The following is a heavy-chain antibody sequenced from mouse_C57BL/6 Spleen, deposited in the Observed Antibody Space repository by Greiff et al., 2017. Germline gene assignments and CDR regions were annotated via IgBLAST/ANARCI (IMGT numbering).Heavy chain of an antibody. J-gene: IGHJ4*01. V-gene: IGHV1-42*01. CDR1: GYSFTGYY. CDR2: INPSTGGT. CDR3: ARMDSNYYAMDY. Sequence: VQLQQSGPELVKPGASVKISCKASGYSFTGYYMNWVKQSPEKSLEWIGEINPSTGGTTYNQKFKAKATLTVDKSSSTAYMQLKSLTSEDSAVYYCARMDSNYYAMDYWGQGTSVTVSS. D-gene: IGHD2-5*01.